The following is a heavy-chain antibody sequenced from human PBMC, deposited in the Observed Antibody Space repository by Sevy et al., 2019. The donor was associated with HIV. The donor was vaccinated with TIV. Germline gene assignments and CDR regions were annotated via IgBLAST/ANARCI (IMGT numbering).Heavy chain of an antibody. J-gene: IGHJ4*02. CDR3: ASHYYDSTGYYYPLDY. Sequence: GGSLRLSCTASGFTFSSYAMYWVRQAPGKGLEWVAVISIDGDNKDYADSVKGRFTISRDNSKNTLYLQMNSLRAEDTAVSYCASHYYDSTGYYYPLDYWGQGTLVTVSS. CDR2: ISIDGDNK. CDR1: GFTFSSYA. D-gene: IGHD3-22*01. V-gene: IGHV3-30*04.